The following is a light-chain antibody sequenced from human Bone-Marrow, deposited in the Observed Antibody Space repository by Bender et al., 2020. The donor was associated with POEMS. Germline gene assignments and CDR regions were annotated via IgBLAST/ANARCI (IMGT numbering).Light chain of an antibody. J-gene: IGLJ3*02. V-gene: IGLV2-14*02. CDR1: SSDVGAYNL. Sequence: QSALTQPRSVSESPGQSITISCTGASSDVGAYNLVSWYQQHPGKAPKLMIYEVSKRPSGVSNRFSGSKSDNTASLAITGLQAEDEADYYCQSSWVFGGGTKLTVL. CDR2: EVS. CDR3: QSSWV.